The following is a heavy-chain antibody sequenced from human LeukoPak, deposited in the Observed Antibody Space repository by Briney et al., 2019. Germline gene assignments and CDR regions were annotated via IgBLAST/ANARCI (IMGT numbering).Heavy chain of an antibody. Sequence: GRSLRLSCAASGFTFSSYAMHWVRQAPGKGLEWVAVISYDGSNKYYADSVKGRFTISRDNFKNTLYLQMNSLRAEHTAVYYCARDSTAAGTGWFDPWGQGTLVTVSS. CDR1: GFTFSSYA. D-gene: IGHD6-13*01. CDR2: ISYDGSNK. V-gene: IGHV3-30-3*01. J-gene: IGHJ5*02. CDR3: ARDSTAAGTGWFDP.